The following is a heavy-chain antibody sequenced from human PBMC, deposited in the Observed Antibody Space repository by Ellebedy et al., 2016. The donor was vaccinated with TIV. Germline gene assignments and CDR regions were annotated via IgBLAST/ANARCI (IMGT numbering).Heavy chain of an antibody. CDR3: ARGSGYCSSTSCSGETD. J-gene: IGHJ4*02. Sequence: GESLKIPCVDSGLPFSRYWMSWVRQTPGRGLEWVANIKQDGSDQNCVDSVKGRFTISRDNAKNSLYLQMNSLSADDTAVYYCARGSGYCSSTSCSGETDWGQGTPVTVSS. CDR1: GLPFSRYW. CDR2: IKQDGSDQ. D-gene: IGHD2-2*01. V-gene: IGHV3-7*03.